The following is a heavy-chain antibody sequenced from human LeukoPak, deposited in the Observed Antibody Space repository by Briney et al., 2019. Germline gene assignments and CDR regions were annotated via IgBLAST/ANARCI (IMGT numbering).Heavy chain of an antibody. CDR3: AKDVVPDSGWDLDY. Sequence: TGGSLRLSCAASGFTFSSYAMSWVRQAPGKGLEWVSAISGSGGSTYYADSVKGRFTISRDNSKNTLYLQMNSLRAEDTAVYYCAKDVVPDSGWDLDYWGQGTLVTVSS. V-gene: IGHV3-23*01. CDR1: GFTFSSYA. CDR2: ISGSGGST. D-gene: IGHD6-19*01. J-gene: IGHJ4*02.